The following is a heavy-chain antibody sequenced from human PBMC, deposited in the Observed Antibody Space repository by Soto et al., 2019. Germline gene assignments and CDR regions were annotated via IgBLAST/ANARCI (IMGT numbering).Heavy chain of an antibody. V-gene: IGHV3-66*01. CDR1: EFTVSSNY. Sequence: EVQLVESGGGLVQPGGSLRLSCAASEFTVSSNYMSWVRQAPGKGLEWVSVIYSGGSTYYADSVKGRFTISRDNSKNTLYLQMNSLRAEDTAVYYCASRFIAVAGPEYDYWGQGTLVTVSS. D-gene: IGHD6-19*01. CDR3: ASRFIAVAGPEYDY. J-gene: IGHJ4*02. CDR2: IYSGGST.